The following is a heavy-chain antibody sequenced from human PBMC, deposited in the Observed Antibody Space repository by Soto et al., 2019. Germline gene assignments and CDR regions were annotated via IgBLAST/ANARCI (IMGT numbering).Heavy chain of an antibody. CDR2: INPSGGST. CDR1: GYTFTSYY. V-gene: IGHV1-46*03. Sequence: ASVKVSCKASGYTFTSYYMHWVRQAPGQGLEWMGIINPSGGSTSYAQKFQGRVTMTRDTSTSTVYMELSSLRSEDTAVYYCAIPRGPTVAFDFWGQGTLVTVSS. D-gene: IGHD3-10*01. J-gene: IGHJ4*02. CDR3: AIPRGPTVAFDF.